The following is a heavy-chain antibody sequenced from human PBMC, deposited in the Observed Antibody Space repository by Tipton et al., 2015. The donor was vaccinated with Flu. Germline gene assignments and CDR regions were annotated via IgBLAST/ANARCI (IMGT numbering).Heavy chain of an antibody. J-gene: IGHJ5*02. Sequence: LRLSCTVSGDSITSGSYYWSWIRQPAEKGLEWIGRIYSTGTTIYNPSLRSRVTMSVDTSKNRFSLKLSSVTAADTAIYYCARDYCSDGNCYLFPFDPWGQGTLVTVSS. CDR3: ARDYCSDGNCYLFPFDP. CDR2: IYSTGTT. D-gene: IGHD2-15*01. CDR1: GDSITSGSYY. V-gene: IGHV4-61*02.